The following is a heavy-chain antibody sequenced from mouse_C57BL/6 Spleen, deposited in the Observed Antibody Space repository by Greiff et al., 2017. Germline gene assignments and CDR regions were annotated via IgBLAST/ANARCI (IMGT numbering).Heavy chain of an antibody. Sequence: VQLQQSGPELVKPGASVKISCKASGYSFTSYYIHWVKQRHGQGLEWIGWIYPGSGNTKYNEKFKGKATLTADKSSSTAYMQLSSLTSVDSAVFYCARQLNYGSSQAWFAYWGQGALVTVSA. CDR1: GYSFTSYY. CDR2: IYPGSGNT. J-gene: IGHJ3*01. CDR3: ARQLNYGSSQAWFAY. V-gene: IGHV1-66*01. D-gene: IGHD1-1*01.